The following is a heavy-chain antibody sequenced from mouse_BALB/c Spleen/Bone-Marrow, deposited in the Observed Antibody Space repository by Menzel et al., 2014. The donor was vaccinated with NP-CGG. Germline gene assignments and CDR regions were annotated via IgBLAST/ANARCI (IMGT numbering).Heavy chain of an antibody. CDR1: GYTFTSYW. CDR3: TREVRRYAMDY. V-gene: IGHV1S22*01. CDR2: IYPGSGST. D-gene: IGHD2-14*01. J-gene: IGHJ4*01. Sequence: LQQSGSELVRPGASVKLSCKASGYTFTSYWMHWVKQRPGQGLEWIGNIYPGSGSTNYDEKFKSKATLTVDTSSSTACMQLSSLTSEDSAVYYCTREVRRYAMDYWGQGTSVTVSS.